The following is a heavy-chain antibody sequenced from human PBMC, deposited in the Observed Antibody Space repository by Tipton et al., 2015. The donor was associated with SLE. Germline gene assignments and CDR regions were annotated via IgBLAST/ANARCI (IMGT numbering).Heavy chain of an antibody. J-gene: IGHJ4*02. CDR3: ARGYCSDGACYGFGFFDY. CDR2: LYYSGNT. Sequence: TLSLTCTVSGGSIRSSRHFWGWIRQPPGKGLEWSGVLYYSGNTYYNPSLKSPVTRAIDTSKNQFSLKMRSVTAADTAVYFSARGYCSDGACYGFGFFDYWGQGNLVTVSS. D-gene: IGHD2-8*01. CDR1: GGSIRSSRHF. V-gene: IGHV4-39*07.